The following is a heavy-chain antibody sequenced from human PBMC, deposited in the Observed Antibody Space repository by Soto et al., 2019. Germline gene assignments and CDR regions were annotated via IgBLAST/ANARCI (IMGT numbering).Heavy chain of an antibody. CDR1: GFTFSIYA. CDR3: AKANKKNDVEYFDH. D-gene: IGHD1-1*01. J-gene: IGHJ4*02. V-gene: IGHV3-23*01. Sequence: GSLRLSCAASGFTFSIYAMTWVRQAPGKGLEWVSSIIASGGMRYYTESVKGRFTISRDNSKKTLYLEMNNLRAEGTAVYYCAKANKKNDVEYFDHWGQGTLVTVSS. CDR2: IIASGGMR.